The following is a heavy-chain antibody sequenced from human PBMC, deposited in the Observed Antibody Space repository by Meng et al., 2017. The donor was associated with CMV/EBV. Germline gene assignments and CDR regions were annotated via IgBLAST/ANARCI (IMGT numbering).Heavy chain of an antibody. Sequence: LQQLRSGLVYALPTHSCSCSISGDSFSRNSAAWYLIGQSPSRGLGWLGRAYYTYKWNYDYEVSVISRLTITTDTSKNQSPLQLISVPPEDKAVYYCARDWGGRLDALDCWGQGTLVTVSS. V-gene: IGHV6-1*01. CDR3: ARDWGGRLDALDC. J-gene: IGHJ4*02. CDR2: AYYTYKWNY. D-gene: IGHD5-12*01. CDR1: GDSFSRNSAA.